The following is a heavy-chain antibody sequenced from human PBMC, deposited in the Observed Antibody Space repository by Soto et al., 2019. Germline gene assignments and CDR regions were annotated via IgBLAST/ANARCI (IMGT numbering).Heavy chain of an antibody. V-gene: IGHV3-74*01. CDR2: ISGNGASI. Sequence: GGSLRLSCAASGFVLGRYWMNWVRQTPGKGLEWVSRISGNGASIDYADSVKGRFTISRDDAKHSLYMQMNSLRAEDTAVYYCTRGPRPSSVGTGAFWGRGALVPVP. D-gene: IGHD1-26*01. CDR1: GFVLGRYW. CDR3: TRGPRPSSVGTGAF. J-gene: IGHJ4*02.